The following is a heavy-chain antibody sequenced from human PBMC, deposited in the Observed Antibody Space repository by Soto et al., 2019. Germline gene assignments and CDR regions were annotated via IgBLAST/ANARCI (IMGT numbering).Heavy chain of an antibody. CDR1: GFTFSSYG. J-gene: IGHJ4*02. V-gene: IGHV3-33*01. D-gene: IGHD5-12*01. CDR2: IWYDGSNK. Sequence: GGSLRLSCAASGFTFSSYGMHWVRQAPGKGLEWVAVIWYDGSNKYYADSVKGRFTISRDNSKNTLYLQMNSLRAEDTAVYYCARDSFESGYDMFDYWGQGTLVTVSS. CDR3: ARDSFESGYDMFDY.